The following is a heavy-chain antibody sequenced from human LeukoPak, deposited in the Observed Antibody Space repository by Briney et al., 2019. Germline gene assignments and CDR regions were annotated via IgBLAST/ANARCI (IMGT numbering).Heavy chain of an antibody. J-gene: IGHJ4*02. CDR3: TTDFPSYYDSSGYTY. Sequence: GGSLRLSCAASGFTVSSNYMSWVRQAPGKGLEWVGRIKSKTDGGTTDYAAPVKGRLTISRDDSKNTLYLQMNSLKTEDTAVYYCTTDFPSYYDSSGYTYWGQGTLVTVSS. CDR1: GFTVSSNY. V-gene: IGHV3-15*01. D-gene: IGHD3-22*01. CDR2: IKSKTDGGTT.